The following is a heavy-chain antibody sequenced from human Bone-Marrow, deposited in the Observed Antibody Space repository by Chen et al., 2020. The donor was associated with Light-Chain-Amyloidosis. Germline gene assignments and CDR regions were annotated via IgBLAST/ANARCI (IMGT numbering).Heavy chain of an antibody. D-gene: IGHD5-12*01. Sequence: EVQLEQSGPEVKKPGESLKISCKGSGYTFPNYWIGWVRQMPGKGLEWMGVIYPDDSDARYSPSFEGQVTISADKSITTAYLQWRSLKASDTAMYYCARRGDGYNFYDWGQGTLVTVSS. V-gene: IGHV5-51*01. CDR2: IYPDDSDA. CDR1: GYTFPNYW. J-gene: IGHJ4*02. CDR3: ARRGDGYNFYD.